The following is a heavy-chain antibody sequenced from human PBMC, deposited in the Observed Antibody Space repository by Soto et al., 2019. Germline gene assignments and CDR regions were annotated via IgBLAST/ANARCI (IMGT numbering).Heavy chain of an antibody. D-gene: IGHD3-22*01. CDR3: ARPVYDSSGYYPNWFDP. CDR2: INPNSGGT. Sequence: GAAVKVSCKASGYTFTDYYMHWVRQAPGQGLEWMGWINPNSGGTNYAQKFQGRVTMTRDTSISTAYMELSRLRSDDTAVYYCARPVYDSSGYYPNWFDPWGQGTLVTVSS. V-gene: IGHV1-2*02. J-gene: IGHJ5*02. CDR1: GYTFTDYY.